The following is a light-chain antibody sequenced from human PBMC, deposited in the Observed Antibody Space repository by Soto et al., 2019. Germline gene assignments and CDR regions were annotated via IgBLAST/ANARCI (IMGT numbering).Light chain of an antibody. Sequence: QSALTQPASVSGSPGQSITISCTGTSSDVGGYNYVSWYQQHPGKAPKLMIYEVSNRPSGVSNRFSGSKSDNTASLTISGLQAEDEADYYCSSYTPSRTLVFGTGTELTVL. CDR1: SSDVGGYNY. J-gene: IGLJ1*01. CDR2: EVS. V-gene: IGLV2-14*01. CDR3: SSYTPSRTLV.